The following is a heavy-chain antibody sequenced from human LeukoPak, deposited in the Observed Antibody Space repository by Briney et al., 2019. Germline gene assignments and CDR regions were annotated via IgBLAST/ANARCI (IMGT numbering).Heavy chain of an antibody. CDR1: GGSISSGSYY. CDR3: AREERTTGLLWFDP. Sequence: SETLSLTCTVSGGSISSGSYYWSWIRQPAGKGLEWIGRIYTSGNSDFNPSLKSRVTISVDTSKKQFSLNLSSVTAADTAVYYCAREERTTGLLWFDPWGQGTLVTVSS. D-gene: IGHD1-14*01. CDR2: IYTSGNS. J-gene: IGHJ5*02. V-gene: IGHV4-61*02.